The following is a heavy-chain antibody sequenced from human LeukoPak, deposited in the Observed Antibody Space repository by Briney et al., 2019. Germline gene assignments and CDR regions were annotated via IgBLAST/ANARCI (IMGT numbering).Heavy chain of an antibody. CDR3: ARESGYSYGYGPDYYYYGMDV. V-gene: IGHV4-59*01. J-gene: IGHJ6*02. CDR1: GGSISSYY. CDR2: IYYSGST. Sequence: SETLSLTCTVSGGSISSYYWSWIRQPPGKGLEWIGYIYYSGSTNYNPSLRSRVTISVDTSKNQFSLKLSSVTAADTAVYYCARESGYSYGYGPDYYYYGMDVWGQGTTVTVSS. D-gene: IGHD5-18*01.